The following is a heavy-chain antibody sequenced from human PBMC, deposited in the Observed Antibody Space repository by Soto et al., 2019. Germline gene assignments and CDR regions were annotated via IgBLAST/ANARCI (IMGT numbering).Heavy chain of an antibody. CDR2: VYIDGTT. Sequence: EGQLVESGGGLSQPGGSLRVSCAASGLSVTDTYMSWVRQAPGKGLEWVSVVYIDGTTNYADSVKGRFTISRDNSRNTVYLQMNSLRAEDTAMYYCAREPLWSGPMPLDAFDVWGQGTKVTVS. V-gene: IGHV3-53*01. D-gene: IGHD3-3*01. CDR3: AREPLWSGPMPLDAFDV. J-gene: IGHJ3*01. CDR1: GLSVTDTY.